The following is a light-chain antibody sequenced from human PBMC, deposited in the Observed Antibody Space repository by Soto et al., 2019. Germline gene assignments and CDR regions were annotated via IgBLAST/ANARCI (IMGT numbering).Light chain of an antibody. CDR2: GAS. V-gene: IGKV3-15*01. CDR1: QSVGTY. J-gene: IGKJ1*01. Sequence: EIVMTQSPATLSVSPGERATLSCRASQSVGTYLAWYQQKPGLAPRLLIYGASTRAAGISPRFSGGGSGTEFTLTISSLQSEDFAVYYCQQYNDWPRTFGQGTKVGIK. CDR3: QQYNDWPRT.